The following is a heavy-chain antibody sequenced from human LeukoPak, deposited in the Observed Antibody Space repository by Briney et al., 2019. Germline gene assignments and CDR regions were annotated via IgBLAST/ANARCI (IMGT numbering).Heavy chain of an antibody. CDR2: INSDGSST. Sequence: PGGSLRLSCAASGFTFSSYWTHWVRQAPGKGLVWVSRINSDGSSTSYADSVKGRFTISRDNAKNTLYLQMNSLRAEDTAVYYCARDSYSSGAHFDYWGQGTLVTVSS. D-gene: IGHD6-19*01. CDR1: GFTFSSYW. J-gene: IGHJ4*02. V-gene: IGHV3-74*01. CDR3: ARDSYSSGAHFDY.